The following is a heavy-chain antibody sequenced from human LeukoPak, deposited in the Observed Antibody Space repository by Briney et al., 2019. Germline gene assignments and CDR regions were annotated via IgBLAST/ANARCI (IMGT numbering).Heavy chain of an antibody. CDR2: VSNYNGRT. D-gene: IGHD3-22*01. V-gene: IGHV1-18*01. J-gene: IGHJ3*02. CDR1: GGTFSSYA. Sequence: ASVKVSCKASGGTFSSYAISWVRQAPGQGLEWMGWVSNYNGRTHYAQNIQGRVTMTTDTSTSTAYMELRSLKSDDTAVYYCARDYYESSGYNFDVFDIWGQGTMVTVSS. CDR3: ARDYYESSGYNFDVFDI.